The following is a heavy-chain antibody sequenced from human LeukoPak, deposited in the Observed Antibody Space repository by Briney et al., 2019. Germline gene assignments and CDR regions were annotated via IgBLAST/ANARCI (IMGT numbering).Heavy chain of an antibody. D-gene: IGHD3-22*01. V-gene: IGHV1-2*02. CDR2: INPNSGGT. Sequence: ASVKVSCKASGYTFTGYYMHWVRQAPGQGLEWMGWINPNSGGTNYAQKFQGRVTMTRDTSTSTAYMELSRLRSDDTAVYYCAREDYYDSSGYYYYGMDVWGQGTTVTVSS. J-gene: IGHJ6*02. CDR1: GYTFTGYY. CDR3: AREDYYDSSGYYYYGMDV.